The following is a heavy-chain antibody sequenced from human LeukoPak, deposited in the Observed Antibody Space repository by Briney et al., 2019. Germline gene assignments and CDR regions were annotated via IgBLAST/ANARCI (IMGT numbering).Heavy chain of an antibody. J-gene: IGHJ4*02. CDR2: INSDGSST. Sequence: QPGGSLRLSCAASGFTFSSYWMHWVRQAPGKGLVWVSRINSDGSSTSYADSVKGRFTISRDNAKNTLYLQMDSLRAEDTAVYYCARDPRNYGIDYWGQGTLVTVSS. V-gene: IGHV3-74*01. D-gene: IGHD1-7*01. CDR1: GFTFSSYW. CDR3: ARDPRNYGIDY.